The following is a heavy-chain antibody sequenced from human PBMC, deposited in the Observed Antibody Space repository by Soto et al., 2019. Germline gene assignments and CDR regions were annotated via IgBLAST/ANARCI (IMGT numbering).Heavy chain of an antibody. Sequence: PSETLSLTCTVSGGSISSSSYYWGWIRQPPGKGLEWIGSIYYSGSTYYNPSLKSRVTISVDTSKNQFSLKLSSVTAADTAVYYCARHGPKGDYDFWSGYLKTYYYYYMDVWGKGTTVTVSS. J-gene: IGHJ6*03. CDR1: GGSISSSSYY. CDR2: IYYSGST. V-gene: IGHV4-39*01. CDR3: ARHGPKGDYDFWSGYLKTYYYYYMDV. D-gene: IGHD3-3*01.